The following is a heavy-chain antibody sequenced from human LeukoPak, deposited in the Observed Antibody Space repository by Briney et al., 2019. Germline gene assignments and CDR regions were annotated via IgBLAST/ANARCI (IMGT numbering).Heavy chain of an antibody. CDR1: GGSISPYY. CDR3: ARHRPMAGNSWFDP. Sequence: SETLSLTCIVSGGSISPYYLSWIRQPPGMALEWIGYVSSSGSTNYNPSLKSRVTMSVDTSKNQFSLRLSSVTAADTAVYYCARHRPMAGNSWFDPWGQGTLVTVSS. D-gene: IGHD3-10*01. J-gene: IGHJ5*02. CDR2: VSSSGST. V-gene: IGHV4-59*08.